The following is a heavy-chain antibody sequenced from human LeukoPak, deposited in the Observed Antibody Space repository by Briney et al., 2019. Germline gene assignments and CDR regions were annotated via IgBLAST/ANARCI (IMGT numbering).Heavy chain of an antibody. CDR3: AKDMISFNGEYDAFDI. CDR1: GFPFHTYA. D-gene: IGHD3-10*01. J-gene: IGHJ3*02. V-gene: IGHV3-23*01. CDR2: IGGGDT. Sequence: GGSLRLSCTASGFPFHTYAMHWVRQAPGKGLEWVSGIGGGDTYFAESVRGRFTISRDDSKKTVHLQMNVLRAEDTAIYYCAKDMISFNGEYDAFDIWGRGTMVTVSS.